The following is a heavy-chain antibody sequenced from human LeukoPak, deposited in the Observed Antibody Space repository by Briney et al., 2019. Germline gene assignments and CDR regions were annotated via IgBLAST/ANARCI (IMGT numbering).Heavy chain of an antibody. J-gene: IGHJ4*02. CDR1: GFTFSSYG. D-gene: IGHD3-22*01. Sequence: GGSLRLSCAASGFTFSSYGMHWVRQAPGKVLEWVAVISYDGSNKYYADSVKGRFTISRDNSKNTLYLQMNSLRAEDTAVYYCAKDLSRAAIYPGSGYAPGYWGQGTLVTVSS. CDR2: ISYDGSNK. V-gene: IGHV3-30*18. CDR3: AKDLSRAAIYPGSGYAPGY.